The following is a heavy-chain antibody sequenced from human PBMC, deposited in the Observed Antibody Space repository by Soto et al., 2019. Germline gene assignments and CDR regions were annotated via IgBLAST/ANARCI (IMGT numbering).Heavy chain of an antibody. Sequence: GGSLRLSCTASGFTFGDYAMSWFRQAPGKGLEWVGFIRSKAYGGTTEYAASVKGRFTISRDDSKSIAYLQMNSLKTEDTAVYYCTRFLDTAMVVTSLPYNWFDPWGQGTLVNVSS. CDR2: IRSKAYGGTT. D-gene: IGHD5-18*01. V-gene: IGHV3-49*03. CDR1: GFTFGDYA. CDR3: TRFLDTAMVVTSLPYNWFDP. J-gene: IGHJ5*02.